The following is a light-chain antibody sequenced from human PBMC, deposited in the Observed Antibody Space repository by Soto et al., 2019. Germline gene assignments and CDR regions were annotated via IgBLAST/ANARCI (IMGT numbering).Light chain of an antibody. CDR2: DAS. J-gene: IGKJ5*01. CDR3: QQYYDWPIT. CDR1: QSVSSY. Sequence: EIVLTQSPATLSLSPGERATLSCRASQSVSSYLAWYQQKPGQAPRLLIYDASNRATGIPARFSRSGSGTDFTLTISSLEPEDFAVYYCQQYYDWPITFGQGTRLEIK. V-gene: IGKV3-11*01.